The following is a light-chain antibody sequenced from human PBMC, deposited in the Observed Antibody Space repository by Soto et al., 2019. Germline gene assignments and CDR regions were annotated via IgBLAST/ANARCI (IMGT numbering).Light chain of an antibody. CDR3: HQRNNWPPIT. Sequence: ILLTQSQVTLSLSPRERATLSCSASQGVSSYLAWYQQKPGQSPRLLIYDASNSGTGIPARFSGSGSGPDFTLTLDNLQPEDFAIYYCHQRNNWPPITFGHGTRLEIK. CDR2: DAS. J-gene: IGKJ5*01. V-gene: IGKV3-11*01. CDR1: QGVSSY.